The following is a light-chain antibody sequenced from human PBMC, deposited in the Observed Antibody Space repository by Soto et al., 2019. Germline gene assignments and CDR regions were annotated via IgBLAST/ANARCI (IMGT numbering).Light chain of an antibody. Sequence: EIVMTQSPAILSLSPGETATLSCRASQSIATNLAWYQQRPGQAPRLLIYGASTSATDVPARFSGSVSGTEFILSITRLESEDFAVYYCQQYNSWPPLFTFGHGTTLDI. CDR3: QQYNSWPPLFT. CDR1: QSIATN. CDR2: GAS. J-gene: IGKJ3*01. V-gene: IGKV3D-15*01.